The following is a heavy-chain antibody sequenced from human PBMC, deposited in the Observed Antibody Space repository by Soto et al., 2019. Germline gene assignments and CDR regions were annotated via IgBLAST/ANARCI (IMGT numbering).Heavy chain of an antibody. V-gene: IGHV1-18*01. CDR3: ARSGIAAAGTLYYYYGMDV. J-gene: IGHJ6*02. CDR2: ISAYNGNT. D-gene: IGHD6-13*01. Sequence: ASVKVSCKASGYTFTSYGISWVRQAHGQGLEWMGWISAYNGNTNYAQKLQGRVTMTTDTSTSTAYMELRSLRSDDTAVYYCARSGIAAAGTLYYYYGMDVWGQGTTVTVS. CDR1: GYTFTSYG.